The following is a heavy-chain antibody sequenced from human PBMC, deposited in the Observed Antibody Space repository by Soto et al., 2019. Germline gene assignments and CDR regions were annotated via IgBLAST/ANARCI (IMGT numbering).Heavy chain of an antibody. V-gene: IGHV4-30-4*01. Sequence: QVQLQESGPGLVKPSQTLSLTCTVSGGSISSGDYYWSWIRQPPGKGLEWIGYIYYSGSTYYNPSLKSRVTXXVXPXXNQFPLKLSSVTAADTAVYYCARVRGGVYTPSFDYWGQGTLVTVSS. CDR1: GGSISSGDYY. J-gene: IGHJ4*02. D-gene: IGHD1-20*01. CDR2: IYYSGST. CDR3: ARVRGGVYTPSFDY.